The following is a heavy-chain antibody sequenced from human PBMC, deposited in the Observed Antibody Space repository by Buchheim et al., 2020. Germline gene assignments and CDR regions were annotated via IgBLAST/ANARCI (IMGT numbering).Heavy chain of an antibody. J-gene: IGHJ6*02. CDR1: GYTFTSYY. Sequence: QVQLVQSGAEVKKPGASVKVSCKASGYTFTSYYMHWVRQAPGQGLEWMGIINPSGGSTSYAQTFQGRVTMTRDTSTSTVYMELGSLRSEDKVVYYCARDLTLWFEEASTPTIYYYYGMDVWGQGTT. V-gene: IGHV1-46*01. CDR3: ARDLTLWFEEASTPTIYYYYGMDV. CDR2: INPSGGST. D-gene: IGHD3-10*01.